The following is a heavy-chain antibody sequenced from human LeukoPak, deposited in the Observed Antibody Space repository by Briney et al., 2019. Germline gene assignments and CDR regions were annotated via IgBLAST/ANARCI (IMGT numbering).Heavy chain of an antibody. CDR3: AKYGDESSGYYSD. D-gene: IGHD3-22*01. CDR2: ISGSGGST. CDR1: GFTFSNYA. J-gene: IGHJ4*02. Sequence: GGSLRLSCAASGFTFSNYAMSWVRQAPGKGLEWVSAISGSGGSTYYADSVKGRFTISRDNSKNTLYLQMNSLRAEDTAVYYCAKYGDESSGYYSDWGQGTLVTISS. V-gene: IGHV3-23*01.